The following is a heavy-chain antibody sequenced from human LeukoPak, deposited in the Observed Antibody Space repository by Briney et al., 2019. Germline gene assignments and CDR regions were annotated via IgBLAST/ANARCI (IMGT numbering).Heavy chain of an antibody. CDR1: GFTFNDYA. V-gene: IGHV3-30-3*01. Sequence: GGSLRLSCAASGFTFNDYALYWVRQAPGKGLEWVTLISYDGYDKSYADSVRGRFTISRDNSRNTLYLQMDSLRSEDTAVYYCARDGGSGADYWGQGTLVSVSS. CDR3: ARDGGSGADY. J-gene: IGHJ4*02. CDR2: ISYDGYDK. D-gene: IGHD3-16*01.